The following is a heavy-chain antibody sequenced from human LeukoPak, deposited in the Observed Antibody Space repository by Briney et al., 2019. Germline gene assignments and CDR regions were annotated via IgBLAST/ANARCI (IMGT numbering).Heavy chain of an antibody. J-gene: IGHJ6*03. CDR2: IKQDGSEK. V-gene: IGHV3-7*01. CDR3: ARDRGGIGYYMDV. Sequence: GGSLRLSCAASGFTFSSYWMSWVRQAPGKGLEWVANIKQDGSEKYYVDSVKGRFTISRDNAKNSLYLQMNSLRAEDTALYYCARDRGGIGYYMDVWGKGTTVTVSS. D-gene: IGHD3-16*02. CDR1: GFTFSSYW.